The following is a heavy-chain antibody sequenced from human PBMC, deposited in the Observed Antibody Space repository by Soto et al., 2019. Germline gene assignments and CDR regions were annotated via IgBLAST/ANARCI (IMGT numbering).Heavy chain of an antibody. V-gene: IGHV3-21*06. D-gene: IGHD2-15*01. J-gene: IGHJ6*02. CDR2: ISPSSGHI. CDR3: SGCSGGACHNNYGMDV. Sequence: EVHLVESGGGLVKPGGSLRLSCAVSGFTFSSCTMNWVRQAPGKGLEWVSSISPSSGHIYYADSVKGRFTISRDNAKNSLLLQMNSLRGEDTAVYYCSGCSGGACHNNYGMDVWGQGTTVTVSS. CDR1: GFTFSSCT.